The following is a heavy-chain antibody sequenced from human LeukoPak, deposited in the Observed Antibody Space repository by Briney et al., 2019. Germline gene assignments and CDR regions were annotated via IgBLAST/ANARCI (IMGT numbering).Heavy chain of an antibody. CDR1: GGSIYAYY. V-gene: IGHV4-4*07. J-gene: IGHJ4*02. Sequence: SETLSLTCTVSGGSIYAYYWNWVRQPAGKGLEWIGRIYSSGSTYYNPSLKSRVTISVDTSKNQFSLKLSSVTAADTAVYYCARDRYYYDSSGYLFFDYWGQGTLVTVSS. CDR2: IYSSGST. CDR3: ARDRYYYDSSGYLFFDY. D-gene: IGHD3-22*01.